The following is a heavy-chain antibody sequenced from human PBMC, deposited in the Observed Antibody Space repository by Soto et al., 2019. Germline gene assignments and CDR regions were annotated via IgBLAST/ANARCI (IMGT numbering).Heavy chain of an antibody. CDR2: INAGNGNT. J-gene: IGHJ4*02. CDR3: ATACAVAGFTHFDY. D-gene: IGHD6-19*01. V-gene: IGHV1-3*01. CDR1: GYTFTSYA. Sequence: ASVKVSCKASGYTFTSYAMHWVRQAPGQRLEWMGWINAGNGNTKYSQKFQGRVTITRDTSASTAYMELSSLRSEDTAVYYCATACAVAGFTHFDYWGQGTLVTVSS.